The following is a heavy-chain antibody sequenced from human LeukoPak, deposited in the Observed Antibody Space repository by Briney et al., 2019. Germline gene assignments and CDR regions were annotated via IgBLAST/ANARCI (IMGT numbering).Heavy chain of an antibody. CDR1: GGSISSSSYY. Sequence: TSETLSLTCTVSGGSISSSSYYWGWIRQPPGKGLEWIGSIYYSGSTYYNPSLKSRVTISVDTSKNQFSLKLSSVTAADTAVYYCARAYYDSSGYVDYWGQGTLVTVSS. CDR3: ARAYYDSSGYVDY. CDR2: IYYSGST. D-gene: IGHD3-22*01. J-gene: IGHJ4*02. V-gene: IGHV4-39*01.